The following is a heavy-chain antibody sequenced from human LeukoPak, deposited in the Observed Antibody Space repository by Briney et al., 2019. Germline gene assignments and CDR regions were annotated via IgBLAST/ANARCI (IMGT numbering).Heavy chain of an antibody. Sequence: ASVKVSCKASGYTFTSYGISWVRQAPGQGLEWMGWISAYNGNTNYAQKLQGRVTMTTDTSTSTAYMELRSLRSDDTAVYYCARVALLDDPRGYFDYWGQGTLVTVSS. D-gene: IGHD3/OR15-3a*01. J-gene: IGHJ4*02. CDR3: ARVALLDDPRGYFDY. CDR2: ISAYNGNT. CDR1: GYTFTSYG. V-gene: IGHV1-18*01.